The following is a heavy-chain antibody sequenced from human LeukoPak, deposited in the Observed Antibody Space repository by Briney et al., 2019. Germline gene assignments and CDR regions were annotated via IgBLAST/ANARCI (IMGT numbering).Heavy chain of an antibody. CDR2: ISGSGGST. CDR1: GFTFSSYG. J-gene: IGHJ4*02. Sequence: GGSLRLSCAASGFTFSSYGMSWVRQAPGKGLEWVSAISGSGGSTYYADSVKGRFTISRDNSKNTLYLQMNSLRAEDTAVYYCAKARLDLWFGELSLGYWGQGTLVTVSS. D-gene: IGHD3-10*01. CDR3: AKARLDLWFGELSLGY. V-gene: IGHV3-23*01.